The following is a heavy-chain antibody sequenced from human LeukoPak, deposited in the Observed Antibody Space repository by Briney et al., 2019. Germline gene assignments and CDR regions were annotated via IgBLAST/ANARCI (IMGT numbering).Heavy chain of an antibody. J-gene: IGHJ4*02. CDR1: GGSISSYY. V-gene: IGHV4-4*07. CDR2: IYNSGST. D-gene: IGHD1-26*01. Sequence: SETLSLTCTVSGGSISSYYWSWIRQPAGKELEWIGSIYNSGSTHYNPSLKSRVTISVDTSKNQFSLKLSSVTAADTAVYYCARNSSGNYFDYWGQGTLVTVSS. CDR3: ARNSSGNYFDY.